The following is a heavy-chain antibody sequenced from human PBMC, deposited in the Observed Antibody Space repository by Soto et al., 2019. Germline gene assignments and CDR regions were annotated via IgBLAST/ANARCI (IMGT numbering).Heavy chain of an antibody. CDR1: GFTFTSSA. CDR2: IAVGSGYT. D-gene: IGHD2-8*01. J-gene: IGHJ4*02. CDR3: AADATAWQQMVPSDY. Sequence: SVKVSGKASGFTFTSSAFQWVRQARGQRLEWIGWIAVGSGYTNYAQRFQDRVTLTRDMSTATTYMELSRLTSEDTAIYYCAADATAWQQMVPSDYWGQGTLVTVSS. V-gene: IGHV1-58*01.